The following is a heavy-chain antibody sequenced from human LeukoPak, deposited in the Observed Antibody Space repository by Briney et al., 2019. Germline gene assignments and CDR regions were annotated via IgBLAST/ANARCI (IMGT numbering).Heavy chain of an antibody. Sequence: PGGSLRLSCAASGFTVSSNYMSWVRQAPGKGLEWVAIIYSGGSTFYSDSVTSRFTISRDNSKTTLYLQMNSLRADDTAVYYCARGGSYLRAFDIWGQGTMVTVSS. CDR1: GFTVSSNY. CDR2: IYSGGST. D-gene: IGHD1-26*01. J-gene: IGHJ3*02. CDR3: ARGGSYLRAFDI. V-gene: IGHV3-53*01.